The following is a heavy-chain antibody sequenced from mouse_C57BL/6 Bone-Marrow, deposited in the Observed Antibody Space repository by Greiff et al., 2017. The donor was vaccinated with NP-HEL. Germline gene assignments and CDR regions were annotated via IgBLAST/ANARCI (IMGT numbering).Heavy chain of an antibody. Sequence: QVQLQQSGAELARPGASVKLSCKASGYTFTSYGISWVKQRTGQGLEWIGEIYPRSGNTYYIEKFKGKATLTADKSYSTEYMELRSLTSDDSAVYFCARSDYYGSSLFAYWGQGTLVTVSA. CDR2: IYPRSGNT. CDR1: GYTFTSYG. D-gene: IGHD1-1*01. CDR3: ARSDYYGSSLFAY. V-gene: IGHV1-81*01. J-gene: IGHJ3*01.